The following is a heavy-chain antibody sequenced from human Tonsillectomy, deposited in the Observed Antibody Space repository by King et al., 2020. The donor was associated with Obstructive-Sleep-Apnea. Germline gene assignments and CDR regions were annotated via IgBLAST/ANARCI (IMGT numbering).Heavy chain of an antibody. V-gene: IGHV3-9*01. CDR3: AKQKTTRPGTFDY. CDR2: ISWSSGNK. Sequence: VQLVESGGGLVQPGRSLRLSCTASGFTFDNYAMHWVRQAPGKGLEWVSGISWSSGNKGYADSVKGRVTISRDNAKNSLYLQMNSLRSEDTALYYCAKQKTTRPGTFDYGGEGPLVPVSS. CDR1: GFTFDNYA. D-gene: IGHD6-13*01. J-gene: IGHJ4*02.